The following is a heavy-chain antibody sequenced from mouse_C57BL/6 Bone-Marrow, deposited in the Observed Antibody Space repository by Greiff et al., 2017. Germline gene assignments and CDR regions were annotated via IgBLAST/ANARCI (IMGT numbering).Heavy chain of an antibody. CDR2: ISSGGSYP. CDR1: GFTFSSYG. CDR3: ARRGFYYGSRGYFDV. V-gene: IGHV5-6*01. D-gene: IGHD1-1*01. Sequence: EVKLMESGGDLVKPGGSLKLSCAASGFTFSSYGMSWVRQTPDKRLEWVATISSGGSYPYYPDSVKGRFTISRDNAKNTLYLQMSSLKSEDTAMYYCARRGFYYGSRGYFDVWGTGTTVTVSS. J-gene: IGHJ1*03.